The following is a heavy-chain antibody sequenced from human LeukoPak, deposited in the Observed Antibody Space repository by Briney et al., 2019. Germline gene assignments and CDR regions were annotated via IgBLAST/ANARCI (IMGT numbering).Heavy chain of an antibody. CDR2: ISSSSSYI. D-gene: IGHD4-23*01. J-gene: IGHJ4*02. V-gene: IGHV3-21*01. CDR1: GFTFRSYS. Sequence: PGGSLRLSCAASGFTFRSYSMNWVRQAPGKGLEWVSSISSSSSYIYYADSVKGRFTISRDNAKNSLYLQMNSLRAEDTAVYYCAREVYGGNSDGTFDYWGQGTLVTVSS. CDR3: AREVYGGNSDGTFDY.